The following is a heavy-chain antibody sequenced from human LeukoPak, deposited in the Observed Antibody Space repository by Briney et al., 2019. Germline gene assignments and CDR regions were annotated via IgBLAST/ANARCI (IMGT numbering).Heavy chain of an antibody. CDR1: RFNLGCYW. V-gene: IGHV3-7*01. CDR2: IKQDGSEK. J-gene: IGHJ4*02. D-gene: IGHD6-19*01. Sequence: GGSLRLSCAASRFNLGCYWMSWVRQAPGKGLEWVANIKQDGSEKYYVDSVKGRFTISRDNAKNSLYLQMNSLRAENTAVYYCARSSSVNYFDYWGQGTLVTVSS. CDR3: ARSSSVNYFDY.